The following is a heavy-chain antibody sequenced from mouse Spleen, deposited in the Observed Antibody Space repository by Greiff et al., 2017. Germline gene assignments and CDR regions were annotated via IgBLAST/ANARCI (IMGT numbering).Heavy chain of an antibody. CDR3: ARRDGYWYFDV. D-gene: IGHD2-3*01. CDR2: ISSGGSYT. J-gene: IGHJ1*01. CDR1: GFTFSSYA. Sequence: EVKLQESGGGLVKPGGSLKLSCAASGFTFSSYAMSWVRQTPEKRLEWVATISSGGSYTYYPDSVKGRFTISRDNAKNTLYLQMSSLRSEDTAMYYCARRDGYWYFDVWGAGTTVTVSS. V-gene: IGHV5-9-1*01.